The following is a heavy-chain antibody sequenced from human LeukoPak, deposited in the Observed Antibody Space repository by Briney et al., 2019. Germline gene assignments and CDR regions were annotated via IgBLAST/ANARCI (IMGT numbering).Heavy chain of an antibody. CDR1: GGSISSSNW. J-gene: IGHJ4*02. Sequence: SETLSLTCAVSGGSISSSNWWSWVRQPPGKGLEWIGETYHSGSTNYNPSLKSRVTISVDKSKNQFSLKLSSVTAADTAVYYCAIQTRITMIVVEDYWSQGTLVTVSS. CDR2: TYHSGST. CDR3: AIQTRITMIVVEDY. V-gene: IGHV4-4*02. D-gene: IGHD3-22*01.